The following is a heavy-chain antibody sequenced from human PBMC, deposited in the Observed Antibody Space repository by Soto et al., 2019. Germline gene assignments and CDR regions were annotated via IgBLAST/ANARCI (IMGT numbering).Heavy chain of an antibody. CDR2: MNPKSGKT. J-gene: IGHJ6*03. CDR3: ARAPEYSSTWDFYYYYMDV. D-gene: IGHD6-13*01. Sequence: QVQLVQSGAEVKKPGASVKVSCKASGYIFTSYDINWVRQATGQGLEWVGWMNPKSGKTGYAQKFEGRVTMTRNTSISTAYMELSSLRSEDTAVYYCARAPEYSSTWDFYYYYMDVWGNGTTVAVS. V-gene: IGHV1-8*01. CDR1: GYIFTSYD.